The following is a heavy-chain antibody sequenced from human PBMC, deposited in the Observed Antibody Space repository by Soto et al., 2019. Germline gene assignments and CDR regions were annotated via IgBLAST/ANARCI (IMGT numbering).Heavy chain of an antibody. CDR3: ARHNYGSGSTYFDY. V-gene: IGHV4-59*08. J-gene: IGHJ4*02. Sequence: QVQLQQWGAGLLKPSETLSLTCTVSGGSISSYYWSWIRQPPGKGLEWIGYIYYSGSTNYNPSLKSRVTISVDTSKNQFSLKLNSMTAADTAVYYCARHNYGSGSTYFDYWGQGTLVTVSS. D-gene: IGHD3-10*01. CDR2: IYYSGST. CDR1: GGSISSYY.